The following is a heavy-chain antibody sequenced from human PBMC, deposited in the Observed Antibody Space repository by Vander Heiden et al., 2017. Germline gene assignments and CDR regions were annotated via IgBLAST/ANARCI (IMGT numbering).Heavy chain of an antibody. D-gene: IGHD5-18*01. CDR1: GFTFSSYG. Sequence: QVQLVESGGGVVQPGRSLRLSCAASGFTFSSYGMHWVRQAPGKGLEWVAVISYDGSNKYYAGSVKGRFTISRDNSKNTLYLQMNSLRSEDTAVYYCAKGGYSYGDGSYFDYWGQGTLVTVSS. CDR3: AKGGYSYGDGSYFDY. V-gene: IGHV3-30*18. J-gene: IGHJ4*02. CDR2: ISYDGSNK.